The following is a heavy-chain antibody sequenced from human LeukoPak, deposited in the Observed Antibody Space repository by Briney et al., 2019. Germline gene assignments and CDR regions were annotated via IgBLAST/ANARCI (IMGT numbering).Heavy chain of an antibody. CDR3: AADPRPRYCSGGSCYSMASFDL. Sequence: ASVKVSCKASGFTFTSSAMQWVRQARGQRLEWIGWIVVGSGNTNYAQKFQERVTITRDVSTSTAYMELSSLRSEDTAVYYCAADPRPRYCSGGSCYSMASFDLWGRGTLVTVSS. CDR1: GFTFTSSA. CDR2: IVVGSGNT. J-gene: IGHJ2*01. V-gene: IGHV1-58*02. D-gene: IGHD2-15*01.